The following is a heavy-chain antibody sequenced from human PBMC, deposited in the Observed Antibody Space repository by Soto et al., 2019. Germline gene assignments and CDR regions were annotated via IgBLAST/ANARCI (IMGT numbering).Heavy chain of an antibody. J-gene: IGHJ1*01. CDR3: ARADPDASVGY. D-gene: IGHD2-15*01. CDR1: GGSINNDSYS. CDR2: ISYSGST. Sequence: PSETLSLTCAVSGGSINNDSYSWTWLRQSPGRGLEWIGYISYSGSTYYNPSLKSRVTISADTSKNQFSLRMNSMIAADTAVYYCARADPDASVGYWGQGTMGTVSS. V-gene: IGHV4-61*01.